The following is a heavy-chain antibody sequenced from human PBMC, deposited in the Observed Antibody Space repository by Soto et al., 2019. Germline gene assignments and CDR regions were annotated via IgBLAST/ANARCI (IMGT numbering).Heavy chain of an antibody. D-gene: IGHD5-18*01. J-gene: IGHJ4*02. CDR1: GGTFSHYS. V-gene: IGHV1-69*02. CDR2: IIPIVGIV. CDR3: ARSIGYGYAY. Sequence: QVQLVQSGAEVKKPGSSVKVSCKASGGTFSHYSIGWVRQAPGQGLEWMGRIIPIVGIVNQAPKFQDRVTITADKSTSTAYMELSSLKSEDTAVYYCARSIGYGYAYWGQGTLVTVSS.